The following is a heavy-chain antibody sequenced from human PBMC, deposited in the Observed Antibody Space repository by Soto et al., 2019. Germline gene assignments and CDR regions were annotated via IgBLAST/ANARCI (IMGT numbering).Heavy chain of an antibody. J-gene: IGHJ6*02. CDR1: GYTLTELS. Sequence: ASVKVSCKVSGYTLTELSMHWVRQAPGKGLEWMGGFDPEDGETIYAQKFQGRVTMTEDTSTDTAYMELSSLRSEDTAVYYCATPAIAYCGGDCANYYYYYGMDVWGQGTTVTVSS. CDR3: ATPAIAYCGGDCANYYYYYGMDV. D-gene: IGHD2-21*02. CDR2: FDPEDGET. V-gene: IGHV1-24*01.